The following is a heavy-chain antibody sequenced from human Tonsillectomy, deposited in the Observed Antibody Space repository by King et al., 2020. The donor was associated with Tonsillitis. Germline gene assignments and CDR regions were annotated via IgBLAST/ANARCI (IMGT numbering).Heavy chain of an antibody. CDR1: GFTFNSYT. J-gene: IGHJ3*01. CDR3: AKGIVGVSVAFDL. CDR2: ISDSGGDT. D-gene: IGHD3-10*01. Sequence: EVQLVESGGGLVQPGGSLRLSCAASGFTFNSYTMSWVRQAPGKGLEWVSTISDSGGDTYYAGSVKGRFTISRDNSRDTVYLQMNSLSAEDTAIYYCAKGIVGVSVAFDLWGQGTMVTVS. V-gene: IGHV3-23*04.